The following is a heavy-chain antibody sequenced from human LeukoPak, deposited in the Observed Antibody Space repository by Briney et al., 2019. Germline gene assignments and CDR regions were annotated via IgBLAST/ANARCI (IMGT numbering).Heavy chain of an antibody. CDR3: ARGRGYCSSSSCYDFDY. Sequence: GEALKISCTGSGYSFTNYWIAWVRQMPGKGLEWMRIIYPGDSETTYSPFFQGQVTISADKSITTTYLQWSRLEASDTAVYYCARGRGYCSSSSCYDFDYWRQGTLVTVSS. J-gene: IGHJ4*02. CDR1: GYSFTNYW. D-gene: IGHD2-2*01. CDR2: IYPGDSET. V-gene: IGHV5-51*01.